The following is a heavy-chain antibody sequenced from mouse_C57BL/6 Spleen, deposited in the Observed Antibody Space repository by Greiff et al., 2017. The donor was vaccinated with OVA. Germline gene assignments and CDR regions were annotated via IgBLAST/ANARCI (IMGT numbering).Heavy chain of an antibody. J-gene: IGHJ1*03. V-gene: IGHV6-6*01. Sequence: EVQVVESGGGLVQPGGSMKLSCAASGLTFSDAWMDWVRQSPEKGLEWVAEIRNKANNHATYYAESVKGRFTISRDDSKSSVYLQMNSLRAEDTGIYYCTRSYGSSHWYFDVWGTGTTVTVSS. D-gene: IGHD1-1*01. CDR3: TRSYGSSHWYFDV. CDR2: IRNKANNHAT. CDR1: GLTFSDAW.